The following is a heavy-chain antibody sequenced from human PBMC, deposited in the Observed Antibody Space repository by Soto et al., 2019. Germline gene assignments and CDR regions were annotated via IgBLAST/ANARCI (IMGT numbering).Heavy chain of an antibody. CDR3: ARDGTMVRGGHYYGMDV. J-gene: IGHJ6*02. CDR2: IYLSGFT. D-gene: IGHD3-10*01. Sequence: SETLSLTCTVSGGSITSSKHYWSWIRLHPGKGLEWIGYIYLSGFTYSNPSLKSRVSMSIDTSKNEFSLKLSSVTAADTAVYYCARDGTMVRGGHYYGMDVWGQGTTVTVSS. V-gene: IGHV4-31*03. CDR1: GGSITSSKHY.